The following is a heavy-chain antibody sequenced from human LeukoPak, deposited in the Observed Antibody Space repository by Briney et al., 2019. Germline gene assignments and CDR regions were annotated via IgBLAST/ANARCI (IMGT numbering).Heavy chain of an antibody. CDR2: IYSGGST. CDR3: ARDRLGYCSGGSCYSVGLDY. CDR1: GFTVSSNY. Sequence: GGSLRLSCAASGFTVSSNYMSWVRQAPGKGLEWVSVIYSGGSTYYADSVKGRFTISRDNSKNTLYLQMNSLRAEDTAVYYCARDRLGYCSGGSCYSVGLDYWGQGTLVTVPS. D-gene: IGHD2-15*01. J-gene: IGHJ4*02. V-gene: IGHV3-66*02.